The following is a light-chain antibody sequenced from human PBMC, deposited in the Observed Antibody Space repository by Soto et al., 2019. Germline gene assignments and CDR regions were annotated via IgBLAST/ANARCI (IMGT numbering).Light chain of an antibody. V-gene: IGKV1D-12*01. J-gene: IGKJ5*01. CDR3: QEAYSFPVT. CDR2: TAS. Sequence: DIQMTQSPSSVSASVGDRVTITCRASQDISKWIAWYQQKPGRAPKLLIHTASTIQREVPSRFSVSGSGTDFTLTISSLQPEDFATYYCQEAYSFPVTFGQGTRLEIK. CDR1: QDISKW.